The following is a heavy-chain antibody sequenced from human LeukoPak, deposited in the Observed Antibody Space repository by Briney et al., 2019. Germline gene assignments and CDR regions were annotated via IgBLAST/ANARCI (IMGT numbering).Heavy chain of an antibody. CDR2: INPNSGGT. V-gene: IGHV1-2*06. CDR3: ARSNFDWLLWVDY. D-gene: IGHD3-9*01. Sequence: ASVKVSCKASGYTFTGYYMHWVRRAPGQGREWMGRINPNSGGTNYAQKFQGRVTMTRDTSISTAYMELSRLRSDDTAVYYCARSNFDWLLWVDYWGQGTLLTVSS. J-gene: IGHJ4*02. CDR1: GYTFTGYY.